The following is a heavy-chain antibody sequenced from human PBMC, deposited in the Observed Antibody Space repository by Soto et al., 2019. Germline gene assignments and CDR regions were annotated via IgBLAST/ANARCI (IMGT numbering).Heavy chain of an antibody. Sequence: PGGSLRLSCAASGFTFQNYAMHWVRQAPGKGLEWVSGISWNGGTIGYADSVRGRFTISRDNAKSSLYLQMNSLRPEDTALYYCAKDKVYSNFEYYFDSWGQGTLVTVSS. J-gene: IGHJ4*02. CDR2: ISWNGGTI. CDR3: AKDKVYSNFEYYFDS. CDR1: GFTFQNYA. V-gene: IGHV3-9*01. D-gene: IGHD4-4*01.